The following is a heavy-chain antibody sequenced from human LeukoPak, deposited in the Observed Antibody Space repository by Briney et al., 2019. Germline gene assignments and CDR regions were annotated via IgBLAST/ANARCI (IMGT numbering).Heavy chain of an antibody. CDR1: GFSFSSHA. CDR3: AKDYGSYRVGS. Sequence: GGSLRLSCAASGFSFSSHAMRWVRQAPGKGLEWVSAISNSGDSTYYADSVKGRFTISRDNSKNTLYLQMTSLRADDTAVYYCAKDYGSYRVGSWGQGILVTVSS. D-gene: IGHD1-26*01. J-gene: IGHJ5*02. V-gene: IGHV3-23*01. CDR2: ISNSGDST.